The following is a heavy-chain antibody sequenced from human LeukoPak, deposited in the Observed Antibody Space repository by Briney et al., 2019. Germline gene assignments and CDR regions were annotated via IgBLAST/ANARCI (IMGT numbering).Heavy chain of an antibody. CDR3: ARVVGAAGPPDY. D-gene: IGHD1-26*01. CDR2: IIPIFGTA. V-gene: IGHV1-69*01. J-gene: IGHJ4*02. Sequence: SVKVSCKASGGTFSSYAISWVRQAPGQGLEWMGGIIPIFGTANYAQKFQGRVTITAGESTSTAYMELSSLRSEDTTVYYCARVVGAAGPPDYWGQGTLVTVSS. CDR1: GGTFSSYA.